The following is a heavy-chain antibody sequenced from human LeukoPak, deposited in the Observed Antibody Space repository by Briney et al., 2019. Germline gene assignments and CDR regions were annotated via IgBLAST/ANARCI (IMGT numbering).Heavy chain of an antibody. V-gene: IGHV4-34*01. CDR3: ARLLPRTGTTAYYFHNDMDV. J-gene: IGHJ6*03. D-gene: IGHD1-1*01. Sequence: SETLSLTCGVYGVAFSGNYWSWIRQSPGRGLEWIGEINHSGSTNYNPSLKSRVIISIDTSKNQFSLKLSSVTAADTADYYCARLLPRTGTTAYYFHNDMDVWGKGTTVTISS. CDR1: GVAFSGNY. CDR2: INHSGST.